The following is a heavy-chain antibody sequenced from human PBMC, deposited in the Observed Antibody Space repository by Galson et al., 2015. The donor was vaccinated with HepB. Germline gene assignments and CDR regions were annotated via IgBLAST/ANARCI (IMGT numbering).Heavy chain of an antibody. D-gene: IGHD6-6*01. CDR3: TRIQEGCIAARGLLDFDY. CDR2: IRSKAYGGTT. J-gene: IGHJ4*02. CDR1: GFTFGDYA. Sequence: SLRLSCAASGFTFGDYAMSWFRQAPGKGLEWVGFIRSKAYGGTTEYAASVKGRFTISRDDSKSIAYLKMNSLKTEDTAVYYCTRIQEGCIAARGLLDFDYWGQGTLVTISS. V-gene: IGHV3-49*03.